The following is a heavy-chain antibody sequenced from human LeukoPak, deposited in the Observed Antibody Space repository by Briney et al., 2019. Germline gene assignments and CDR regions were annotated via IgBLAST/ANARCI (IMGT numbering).Heavy chain of an antibody. V-gene: IGHV3-21*01. CDR2: ISSSSSYI. Sequence: GGSLRLSCAASGFTFSSYSMNWVRQAPGKGLEWVSSISSSSSYIYYADSVKGRFTISRDNAKNSLYLQMNSLRAGDTAVYYCARDLYAGAYGSGSYPLSYWGQGTLVTVSS. J-gene: IGHJ4*02. CDR1: GFTFSSYS. D-gene: IGHD3-10*01. CDR3: ARDLYAGAYGSGSYPLSY.